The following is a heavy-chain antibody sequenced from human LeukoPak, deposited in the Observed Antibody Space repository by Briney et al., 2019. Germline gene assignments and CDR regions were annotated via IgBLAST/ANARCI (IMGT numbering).Heavy chain of an antibody. Sequence: GGSLRLSCAASGFRVGSYYTSWIRQAPGKGLEGVAVVGNSDNHKDHADSVKGRFTISRDDAKNSVYLQMNSLRVEDTAIYYCAREQWYRFDNWGQGALVTVSS. CDR1: GFRVGSYY. D-gene: IGHD2-8*01. V-gene: IGHV3-11*01. J-gene: IGHJ4*02. CDR3: AREQWYRFDN. CDR2: VGNSDNHK.